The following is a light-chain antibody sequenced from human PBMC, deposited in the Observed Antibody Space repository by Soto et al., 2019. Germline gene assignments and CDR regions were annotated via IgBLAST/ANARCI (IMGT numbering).Light chain of an antibody. CDR3: GTWDSRLSAV. V-gene: IGLV1-51*01. CDR2: EDN. CDR1: SSNIGSNF. J-gene: IGLJ2*01. Sequence: QSVLTQPPSVSAAPGQKVTIYCSGSSSNIGSNFVSWYQQLPGTAPKLLIYEDNKRPSGIPDRFSGSKSGTSATLGITGLQTGDEADYYCGTWDSRLSAVFGGGTKLTVL.